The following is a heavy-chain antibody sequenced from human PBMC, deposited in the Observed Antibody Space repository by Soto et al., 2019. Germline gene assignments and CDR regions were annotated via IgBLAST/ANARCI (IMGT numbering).Heavy chain of an antibody. V-gene: IGHV1-69*06. Sequence: QVQLEQSGSEVQKSGSSVKVSCKASGYSFSSHAITWVRQAPGQGLEWMGGIIPVFGTPTYAQEVQGRLTISADNSTNPSSLNLRSLRAEDTAVYYCARGGALSTSWYWGDGLDSWGQGTLVTVAS. CDR2: IIPVFGTP. J-gene: IGHJ4*02. CDR3: ARGGALSTSWYWGDGLDS. D-gene: IGHD6-13*01. CDR1: GYSFSSHA.